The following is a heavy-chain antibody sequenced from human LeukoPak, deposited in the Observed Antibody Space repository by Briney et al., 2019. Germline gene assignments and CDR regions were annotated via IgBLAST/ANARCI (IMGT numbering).Heavy chain of an antibody. CDR3: ASYSIVNGDYDY. J-gene: IGHJ4*02. Sequence: KPLGTPSLTFTVSGGSLSCYYLSWVRQPPRERLGGVGHIYYSGSTNYNPSLKSRATISLDTSKDQFSLKLSSVTAADTAVYYCASYSIVNGDYDYWGQGTLVTVSS. CDR1: GGSLSCYY. CDR2: IYYSGST. V-gene: IGHV4-59*08. D-gene: IGHD4-17*01.